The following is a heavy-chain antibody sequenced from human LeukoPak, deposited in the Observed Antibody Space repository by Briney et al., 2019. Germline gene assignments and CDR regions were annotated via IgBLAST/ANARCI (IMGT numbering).Heavy chain of an antibody. CDR3: ARIYYSSSYDYWYFDL. J-gene: IGHJ2*01. Sequence: SETLSLTCAVYGGSFSGYYWSWIRQPPGKGLQWIGYIYYSGSTSYNPSLKSRVTISVDTSKNQFSLKLTSVTAADTAVYYCARIYYSSSYDYWYFDLWGRGTLVTVSS. D-gene: IGHD6-13*01. CDR1: GGSFSGYY. V-gene: IGHV4-59*01. CDR2: IYYSGST.